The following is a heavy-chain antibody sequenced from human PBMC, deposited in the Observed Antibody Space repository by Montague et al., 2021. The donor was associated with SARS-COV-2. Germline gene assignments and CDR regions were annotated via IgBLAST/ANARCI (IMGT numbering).Heavy chain of an antibody. CDR3: ARAPFDDFWSGYTYYFDY. D-gene: IGHD3-3*01. CDR1: GFTVSSNY. J-gene: IGHJ4*02. V-gene: IGHV3-53*01. Sequence: SLRLSCAASGFTVSSNYMSWVRQAPGKGLEWVSVIYSGGSTYYADSVKGRFTISRDNPKNTLYLQMNSLRAEDTAVYYCARAPFDDFWSGYTYYFDYWGQGTLVTVSS. CDR2: IYSGGST.